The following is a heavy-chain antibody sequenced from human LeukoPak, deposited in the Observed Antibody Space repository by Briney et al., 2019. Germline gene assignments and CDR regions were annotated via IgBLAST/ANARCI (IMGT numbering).Heavy chain of an antibody. CDR1: GYSFSSGYY. CDR2: IYHSGST. D-gene: IGHD3-9*01. V-gene: IGHV4-38-2*02. CDR3: ARDGKLRYFDWSELGEFWDI. J-gene: IGHJ3*02. Sequence: SETLSLTCAVSGYSFSSGYYWGWIRPPPGKGLEWIGSIYHSGSTYYNPSLKSRVTISVDTSKNQSSLKLSSVTAADTAVYYCARDGKLRYFDWSELGEFWDIWGQGTMVTVSS.